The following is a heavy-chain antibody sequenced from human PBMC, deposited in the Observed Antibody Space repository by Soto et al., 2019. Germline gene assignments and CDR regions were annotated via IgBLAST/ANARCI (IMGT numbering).Heavy chain of an antibody. CDR3: WKSGGYDFWSGTASGQLGFDY. CDR2: IWYDGSNK. CDR1: GFTFSSYG. D-gene: IGHD3-3*01. J-gene: IGHJ4*02. Sequence: QVQLVESGGGVVQPGRSLRLSCAASGFTFSSYGMHWVRQAPGKGLEWVAVIWYDGSNKYYADSVKGRFTISRDNSKNTLYLQMNSLRAEDTAVYYCWKSGGYDFWSGTASGQLGFDYWGQGTLVTVSS. V-gene: IGHV3-33*06.